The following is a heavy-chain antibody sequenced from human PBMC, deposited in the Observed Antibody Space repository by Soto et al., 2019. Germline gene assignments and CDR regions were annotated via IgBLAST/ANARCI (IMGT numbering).Heavy chain of an antibody. V-gene: IGHV4-39*01. CDR1: GGSISSSSYY. CDR3: ARHVAAAEESRYYYYYMDV. CDR2: IYYSGST. D-gene: IGHD6-13*01. J-gene: IGHJ6*03. Sequence: SETLSLTCTVSGGSISSSSYYWGWIRQPPGKGLEWIGSIYYSGSTYYNPSLKSRVTISVDTSKNQFSLKLSSVTAADTAVYYCARHVAAAEESRYYYYYMDVWGKGTTVTVSS.